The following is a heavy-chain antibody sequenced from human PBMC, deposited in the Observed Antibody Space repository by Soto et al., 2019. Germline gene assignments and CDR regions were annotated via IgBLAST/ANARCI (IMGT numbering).Heavy chain of an antibody. Sequence: PGGSLRLSCAASGFTFSSYAMSWVRQAPGKGLEWVSAISGSGGSTYYADSVKGRFTISRGNSKNTLYLQMNSLRAEDTAVYYCAKSVPAAIVDTTISHFDYWGQGTLVTVSS. V-gene: IGHV3-23*01. CDR1: GFTFSSYA. CDR2: ISGSGGST. CDR3: AKSVPAAIVDTTISHFDY. D-gene: IGHD2-2*02. J-gene: IGHJ4*02.